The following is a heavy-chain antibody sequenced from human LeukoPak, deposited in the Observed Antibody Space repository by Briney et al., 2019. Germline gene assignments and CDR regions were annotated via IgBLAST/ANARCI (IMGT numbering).Heavy chain of an antibody. Sequence: SETLSLTCAVSGGSITSDTYYWSWIRQPPGKGLEWIGCILHSGSTYYNPSLKSRVTISIDTSKSQFSLKLSSVTAADTAVYYCAKTRDFWSGYFDYWGQGTLVTVSS. J-gene: IGHJ4*02. D-gene: IGHD3-3*01. CDR2: ILHSGST. V-gene: IGHV4-30-2*01. CDR3: AKTRDFWSGYFDY. CDR1: GGSITSDTYY.